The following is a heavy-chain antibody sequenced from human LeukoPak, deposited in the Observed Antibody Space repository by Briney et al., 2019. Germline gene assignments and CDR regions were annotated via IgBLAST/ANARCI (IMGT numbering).Heavy chain of an antibody. CDR1: GFTFNTYD. J-gene: IGHJ4*02. CDR2: IGTVGDT. Sequence: GGSLRLSCAASGFTFNTYDMHWVRQASGKGLEWVSSIGTVGDTYYAGSVKGRFTISREDAKRSLYLQMNSLRAEDTAVYYCAKDGVATITYDYWGQGTLVTVSS. D-gene: IGHD5-12*01. CDR3: AKDGVATITYDY. V-gene: IGHV3-13*01.